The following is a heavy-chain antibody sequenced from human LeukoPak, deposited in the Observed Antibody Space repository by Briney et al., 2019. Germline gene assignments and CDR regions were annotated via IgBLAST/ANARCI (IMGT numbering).Heavy chain of an antibody. CDR1: GFTFDDYA. D-gene: IGHD6-13*01. CDR3: ARGYIRGSSGDY. Sequence: GGSLRLSCAASGFTFDDYAMHWVRHAPGKGLEWVSGISWNSGSIGYADSVKGRFTISRDNAKNSLYLQMNSLRAEDTALYYCARGYIRGSSGDYWGQGTLVTVSS. V-gene: IGHV3-9*01. J-gene: IGHJ4*02. CDR2: ISWNSGSI.